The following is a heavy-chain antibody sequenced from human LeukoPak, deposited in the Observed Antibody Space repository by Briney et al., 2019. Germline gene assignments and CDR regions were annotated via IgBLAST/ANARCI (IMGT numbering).Heavy chain of an antibody. CDR1: GGSISSYY. CDR3: ARGCQSAQDDAFDN. V-gene: IGHV4-59*12. CDR2: IYYSGST. J-gene: IGHJ3*02. Sequence: SETLSLTCTVSGGSISSYYWSWIRQPPGKGLEWIGYIYYSGSTNYNPSLKSRVTISVDTSKNQFSLKLSSVTAADTAVYYCARGCQSAQDDAFDNWGQGTMVTVSS. D-gene: IGHD4/OR15-4a*01.